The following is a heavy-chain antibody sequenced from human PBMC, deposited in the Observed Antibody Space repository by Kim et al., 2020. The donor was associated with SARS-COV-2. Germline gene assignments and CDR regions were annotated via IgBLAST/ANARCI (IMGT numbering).Heavy chain of an antibody. D-gene: IGHD3-16*02. V-gene: IGHV3-11*01. Sequence: GGSLRLSCAASGFTFSDYYMSWIRQAPGKGLEWVSYISSSGSIIYYADSVKGRFTISRDNAKNSLYLQMNSLRAEDTAVYYCARVRYDYIWGSYCYNPNYYYGMDAWGQGTTVTVSS. CDR3: ARVRYDYIWGSYCYNPNYYYGMDA. CDR1: GFTFSDYY. J-gene: IGHJ6*02. CDR2: ISSSGSII.